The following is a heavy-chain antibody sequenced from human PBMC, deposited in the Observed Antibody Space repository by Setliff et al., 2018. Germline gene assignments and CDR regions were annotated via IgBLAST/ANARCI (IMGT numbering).Heavy chain of an antibody. D-gene: IGHD2-2*01. V-gene: IGHV1-3*01. CDR2: ITAGNGDT. J-gene: IGHJ5*02. CDR1: GYTSTTNA. CDR3: ARAPYASATPCWFDP. Sequence: ASVKVSCKASGYTSTTNALHWVRQAPGQSLEWMGWITAGNGDTKYSQKFQGRITITSDTSTSTVYMEFTGLTSEDTAVYYCARAPYASATPCWFDPWGQGTLVTVSS.